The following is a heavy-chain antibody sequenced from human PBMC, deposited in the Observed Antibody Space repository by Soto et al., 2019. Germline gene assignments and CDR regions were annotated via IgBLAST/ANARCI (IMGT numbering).Heavy chain of an antibody. CDR1: GFTFGDYA. D-gene: IGHD4-17*01. V-gene: IGHV3-49*03. Sequence: GGSLRLSCTASGFTFGDYAMSWFRQAPGKGLEWVGFIRSKAYGGTTEYAASVKGRFTISRDDSKSIAYLQMNSLKTEDTAVYYCTRLPQFYGGNSGAWLYYGMDVWGQGTTVTVSS. J-gene: IGHJ6*02. CDR2: IRSKAYGGTT. CDR3: TRLPQFYGGNSGAWLYYGMDV.